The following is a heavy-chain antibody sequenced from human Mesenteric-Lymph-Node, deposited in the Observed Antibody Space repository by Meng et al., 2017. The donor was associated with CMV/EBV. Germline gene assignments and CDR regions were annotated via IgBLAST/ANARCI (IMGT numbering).Heavy chain of an antibody. CDR3: TRDRSLRYFDWLFAY. V-gene: IGHV3-49*02. Sequence: APGKGLEWVGFIRSKAYGGTTEYAASVKGRFTISRDDSKSIAYLQMNSLRPEDTAVYYCTRDRSLRYFDWLFAYWGQGTPVTVSS. CDR2: IRSKAYGGTT. D-gene: IGHD3-9*01. J-gene: IGHJ4*02.